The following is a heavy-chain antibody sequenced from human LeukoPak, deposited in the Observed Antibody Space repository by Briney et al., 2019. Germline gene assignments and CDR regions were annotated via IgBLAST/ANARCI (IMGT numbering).Heavy chain of an antibody. CDR1: GFTFSDYA. J-gene: IGHJ3*01. V-gene: IGHV3-30-3*01. Sequence: GGSLRLSCAASGFTFSDYAMHWVRQAPGKGLEWVAVLSYGGTNKYYADSVKGRFTISRDNSKNTMFLQMNSLRAEDTAVYHCARDRSGYANDAFDFWGQGTMVTVSS. CDR2: LSYGGTNK. D-gene: IGHD3-3*01. CDR3: ARDRSGYANDAFDF.